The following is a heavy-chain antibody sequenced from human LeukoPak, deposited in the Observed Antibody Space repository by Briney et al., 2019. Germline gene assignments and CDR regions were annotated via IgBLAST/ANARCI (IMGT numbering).Heavy chain of an antibody. J-gene: IGHJ3*02. CDR1: GYTFTSYD. CDR2: MNPNSGNT. CDR3: ASGSRSGDAFDI. Sequence: GASVKVSCKASGYTFTSYDINWVRQATGQGLEWMGWMNPNSGNTGYAQKFQGRVTITRNTSISTAYMELSSLRSEDTAVYYCASGSRSGDAFDIWGQGTMVTVSS. D-gene: IGHD3-3*01. V-gene: IGHV1-8*01.